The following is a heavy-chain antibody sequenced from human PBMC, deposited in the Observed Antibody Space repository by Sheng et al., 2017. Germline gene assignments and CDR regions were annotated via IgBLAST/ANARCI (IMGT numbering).Heavy chain of an antibody. J-gene: IGHJ3*02. Sequence: EVQLVESGGGLVKPGGSLRLSCAASGFTFSSYSMNWVRQAPGKGLEWVSSISSSSTYIYYADSVKGRFTISRDNVKNSLNLQMNSLRAEDTAVYYCARERSSGWLPDAFDIWGQGTMVTVSS. CDR1: GFTFSSYS. D-gene: IGHD6-19*01. CDR3: ARERSSGWLPDAFDI. CDR2: ISSSSTYI. V-gene: IGHV3-21*01.